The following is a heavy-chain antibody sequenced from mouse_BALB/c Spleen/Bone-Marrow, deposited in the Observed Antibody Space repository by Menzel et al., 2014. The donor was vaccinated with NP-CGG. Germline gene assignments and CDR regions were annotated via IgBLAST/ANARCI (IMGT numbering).Heavy chain of an antibody. J-gene: IGHJ4*01. Sequence: QVQLQQPGAELVKPGASVKLSCKASGYTFTSYYMYWVKQRPGQGLEWFGEINPSNGGTNFNEKFKNKATLTVDKSSSPAYMQPERLESEGSAVYYWSRGRRGALDLWGQGTPGPGSS. CDR2: INPSNGGT. V-gene: IGHV1S81*02. CDR3: SRGRRGALDL. CDR1: GYTFTSYY.